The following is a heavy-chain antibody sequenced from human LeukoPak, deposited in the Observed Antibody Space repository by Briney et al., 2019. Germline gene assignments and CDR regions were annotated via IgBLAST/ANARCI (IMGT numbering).Heavy chain of an antibody. J-gene: IGHJ4*02. D-gene: IGHD5-18*01. CDR3: ARDLDVGGDKAMGTLGY. CDR1: GFTFSSYA. CDR2: ISYDGSTK. Sequence: GGSLRLSCAASGFTFSSYAMHWVRQAPGKGLEWVARISYDGSTKYYTDSVRGRSTISRDNSKNTLYLQMSSLRAEDTAVYYCARDLDVGGDKAMGTLGYWGQGTLVTVSS. V-gene: IGHV3-30-3*01.